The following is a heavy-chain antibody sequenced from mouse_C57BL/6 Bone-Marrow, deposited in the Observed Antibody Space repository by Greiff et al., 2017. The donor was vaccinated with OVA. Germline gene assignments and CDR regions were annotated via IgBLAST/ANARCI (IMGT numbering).Heavy chain of an antibody. J-gene: IGHJ3*01. V-gene: IGHV2-2*01. CDR1: GFSLTSYG. Sequence: QVQLQQSGPGLVQPSQSLPITCTVSGFSLTSYGVHWVRQSPGKGLEWLGVIWSGGSTDYNAAFISRLSISKDNSKSQVFFKMNSLQADDTAIYYCARNPLYYDYDGFAYWGQGTLVTVSA. CDR2: IWSGGST. D-gene: IGHD2-4*01. CDR3: ARNPLYYDYDGFAY.